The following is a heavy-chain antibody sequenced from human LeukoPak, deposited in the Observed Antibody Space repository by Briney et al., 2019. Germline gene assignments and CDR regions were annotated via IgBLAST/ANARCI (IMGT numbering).Heavy chain of an antibody. V-gene: IGHV1-69*13. CDR2: IVPIYDVT. D-gene: IGHD3-10*01. Sequence: SVKVSCKASGTTFTNYAISWVRQAPGQGLEWMGAIVPIYDVTNYAQTFRGRVTMTADESTSTAYMELRSLTSEDTAMYYCARIYYGSGSPDVYWGQGTLVTVSS. CDR1: GTTFTNYA. CDR3: ARIYYGSGSPDVY. J-gene: IGHJ4*02.